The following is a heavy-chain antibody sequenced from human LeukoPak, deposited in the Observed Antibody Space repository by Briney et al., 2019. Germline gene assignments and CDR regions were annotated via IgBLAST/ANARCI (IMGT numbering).Heavy chain of an antibody. Sequence: GGSLRLSCAASGFTFSSYSMNWVRQAPGKGLEWVSYISSSSSTIYYADSVKGRFTISRDNAKNSLYLQMNSLSAEDTAVYYCAAWIQLWSFDYWGQGTLVTVSS. D-gene: IGHD5-18*01. CDR2: ISSSSSTI. V-gene: IGHV3-48*01. J-gene: IGHJ4*02. CDR3: AAWIQLWSFDY. CDR1: GFTFSSYS.